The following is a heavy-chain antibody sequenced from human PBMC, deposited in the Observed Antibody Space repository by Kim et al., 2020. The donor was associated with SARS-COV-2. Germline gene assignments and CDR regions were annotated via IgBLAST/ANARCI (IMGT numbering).Heavy chain of an antibody. D-gene: IGHD3-10*01. V-gene: IGHV3-33*01. CDR3: ARGLWFGEPWDYYGMDV. CDR1: GFTFSSYG. Sequence: GGSLRLSCAASGFTFSSYGMHWVRQAPGKGLEWVAVIWYDGSNKYYADSVKGRFTISRDNYKNTLYLQMNSLRAEDTAVYYCARGLWFGEPWDYYGMDVWGQGITVTVSS. CDR2: IWYDGSNK. J-gene: IGHJ6*02.